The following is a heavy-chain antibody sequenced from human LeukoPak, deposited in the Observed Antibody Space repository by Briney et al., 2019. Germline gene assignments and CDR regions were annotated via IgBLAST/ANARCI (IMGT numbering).Heavy chain of an antibody. J-gene: IGHJ3*02. CDR2: ISACNGNT. Sequence: ASVKVSCKASGYTFTSYGISWVRQAPGQGLEWMGWISACNGNTNYAQKLQGRVTMTTDTSTSTAYMELRSLRSDDTAVYYCARDYSSKSGDAFDIWGQGTMVTVSS. V-gene: IGHV1-18*01. CDR3: ARDYSSKSGDAFDI. CDR1: GYTFTSYG. D-gene: IGHD6-13*01.